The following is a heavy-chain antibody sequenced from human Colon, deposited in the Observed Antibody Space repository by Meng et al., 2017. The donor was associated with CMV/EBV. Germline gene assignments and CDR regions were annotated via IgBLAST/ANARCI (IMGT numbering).Heavy chain of an antibody. D-gene: IGHD1-26*01. CDR2: ISYDGNNK. CDR3: AKDVRGSWDYFDY. Sequence: GESLKISCAASGFSFSNYAIHWVRQAPGKGLKWVAVISYDGNNKYYADSVKGRFTISRDNSKNTLYLQMNSLRAEDTALYYCAKDVRGSWDYFDYWGQGTLVTVSS. V-gene: IGHV3-30-3*01. CDR1: GFSFSNYA. J-gene: IGHJ4*02.